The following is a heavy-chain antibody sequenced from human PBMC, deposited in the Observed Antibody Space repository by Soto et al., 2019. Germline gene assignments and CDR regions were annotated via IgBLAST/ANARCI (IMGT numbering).Heavy chain of an antibody. Sequence: SETLSLTCTVSGGSVSSGSHYWSWIRQPPGKGLEWIGYIYNSGSTNYNPSLKSRVTISVDTSKNQLSLKLSSVTASDTAVYYCARGNSGGYYYYYYGMDVWGQGTTVTVS. J-gene: IGHJ6*02. V-gene: IGHV4-61*01. CDR2: IYNSGST. CDR3: ARGNSGGYYYYYYGMDV. D-gene: IGHD2-15*01. CDR1: GGSVSSGSHY.